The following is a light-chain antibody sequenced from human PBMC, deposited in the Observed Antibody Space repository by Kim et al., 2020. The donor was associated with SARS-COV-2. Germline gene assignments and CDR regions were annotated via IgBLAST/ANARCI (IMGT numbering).Light chain of an antibody. CDR2: GKN. CDR1: SLRSYY. CDR3: NSRDSSGNHRVV. V-gene: IGLV3-19*01. J-gene: IGLJ2*01. Sequence: FGQTVRITCKGDSLRSYYASWYQQKPGQAPVLVIYGKNNRPSGIPDRFSGSSSGNTASLTITGAQAEDEADYYCNSRDSSGNHRVVFGGGTQLTVL.